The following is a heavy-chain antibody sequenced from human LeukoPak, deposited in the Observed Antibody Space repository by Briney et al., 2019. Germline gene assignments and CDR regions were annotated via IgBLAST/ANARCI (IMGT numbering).Heavy chain of an antibody. CDR1: GFTFSDYS. D-gene: IGHD6-13*01. J-gene: IGHJ4*02. Sequence: PGGSLRLSCAASGFTFSDYSMNWVRQAPGKGLEWISYIGIDSGNTNYADSVKGRFTISGDKAKNSLYLQMNSLRVEDTAVYYCARIGTTVAAGTADYWGQGTQVTVSS. CDR2: IGIDSGNT. V-gene: IGHV3-48*01. CDR3: ARIGTTVAAGTADY.